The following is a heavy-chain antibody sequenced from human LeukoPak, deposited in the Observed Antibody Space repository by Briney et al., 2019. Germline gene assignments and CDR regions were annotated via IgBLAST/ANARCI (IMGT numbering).Heavy chain of an antibody. CDR2: FGSSGVGT. J-gene: IGHJ4*02. CDR3: AKGNNEAYSSCFDY. V-gene: IGHV3-23*01. Sequence: GGSLRLSCAASGFTFSRYAMIWVRQAPGKGLEWVSTFGSSGVGTYYADSVKGRFTISRDSSKNTVSLQMNSLRAEDAAVYYCAKGNNEAYSSCFDYWGQGTLVTVSS. CDR1: GFTFSRYA. D-gene: IGHD1/OR15-1a*01.